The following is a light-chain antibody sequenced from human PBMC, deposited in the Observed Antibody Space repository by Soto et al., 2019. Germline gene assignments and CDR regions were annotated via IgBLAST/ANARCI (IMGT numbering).Light chain of an antibody. CDR3: QQRSNWPPTWT. J-gene: IGKJ1*01. CDR1: QSVRDN. CDR2: DAS. V-gene: IGKV3-11*01. Sequence: EIVLTQSPATLSLSPGERAPLSCRASQSVRDNLAWYQHKPGQAPRLLIYDASNRATGIPDRFSGSGSGTDFTLTISSLEHEDIAFYYSQQRSNWPPTWTFGQGTKVEIK.